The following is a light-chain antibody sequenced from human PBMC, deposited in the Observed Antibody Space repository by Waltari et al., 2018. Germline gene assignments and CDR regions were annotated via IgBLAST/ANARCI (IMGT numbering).Light chain of an antibody. J-gene: IGLJ2*01. CDR3: CSYAGSSTLI. Sequence: QSALTQPASVSGSPGQSITISCTGTSSDVGSFNLVSWYQQHPGKAPKLMIYEVTKRPSGVSNRFSGSKSGNTASLTISGLQAEDESDYYCCSYAGSSTLIFGGGTNLTVL. CDR2: EVT. CDR1: SSDVGSFNL. V-gene: IGLV2-23*02.